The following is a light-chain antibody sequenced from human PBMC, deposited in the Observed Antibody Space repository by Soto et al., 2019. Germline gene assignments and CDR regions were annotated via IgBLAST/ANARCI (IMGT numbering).Light chain of an antibody. V-gene: IGKV1-13*02. J-gene: IGKJ4*01. CDR1: QGISSA. CDR2: DAS. Sequence: AIQLTQSPSSLSASVGDRVTITCRASQGISSALAWYQQKPGKAPKLLIYDASSLESGVPSRFSGSGSGTDFTLPISSLQPEDVATYYCQQFNSYPRLTFGGGTKVEIK. CDR3: QQFNSYPRLT.